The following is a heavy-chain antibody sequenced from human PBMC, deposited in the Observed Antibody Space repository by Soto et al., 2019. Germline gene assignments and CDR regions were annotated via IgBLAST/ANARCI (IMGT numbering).Heavy chain of an antibody. Sequence: QVQLVQSGAEVKKPGSSVKVSCKASGGTFSSYAISWVRQAPGQGLEWMGGIIPIFGTANYAQKFQGRVTITADESTSTAYMELSSLRSEDTAVYYCARVDPAPYLGYYYGMDVWGQGTTVTVSS. CDR2: IIPIFGTA. CDR3: ARVDPAPYLGYYYGMDV. V-gene: IGHV1-69*01. D-gene: IGHD1-26*01. J-gene: IGHJ6*02. CDR1: GGTFSSYA.